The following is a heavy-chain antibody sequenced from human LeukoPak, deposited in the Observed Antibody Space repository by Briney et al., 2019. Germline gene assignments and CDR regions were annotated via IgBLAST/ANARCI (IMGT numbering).Heavy chain of an antibody. V-gene: IGHV3-23*01. CDR2: ISGSGAVP. D-gene: IGHD2-8*01. Sequence: GGSLRLSCAASGFTFSTYGMSWVRQAPGKGLEWLSSISGSGAVPHYADSAKGRFTISRDNSKNMVYLQLSSLRVEDTAVYHCVKHLTNTASLDYWRQGTLVTVSS. CDR1: GFTFSTYG. J-gene: IGHJ4*02. CDR3: VKHLTNTASLDY.